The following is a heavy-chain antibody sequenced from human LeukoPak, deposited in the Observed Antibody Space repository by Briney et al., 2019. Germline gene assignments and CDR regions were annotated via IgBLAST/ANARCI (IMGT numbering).Heavy chain of an antibody. CDR3: ARHLNYYDSSGYYRGPFDY. D-gene: IGHD3-22*01. J-gene: IGHJ4*02. CDR1: GYTFTNYW. Sequence: GESLKISCKASGYTFTNYWIAWVRHMPGKGLECMGIIYPGDGDAKYSPSFQGQVTISADNSVSTAYLQWSSLRASDTAMYYCARHLNYYDSSGYYRGPFDYWGQGTLVTVSS. V-gene: IGHV5-51*01. CDR2: IYPGDGDA.